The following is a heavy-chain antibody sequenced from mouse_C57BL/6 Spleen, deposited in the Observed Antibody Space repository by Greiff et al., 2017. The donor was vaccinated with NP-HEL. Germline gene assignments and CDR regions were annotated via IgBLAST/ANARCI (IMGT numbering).Heavy chain of an antibody. D-gene: IGHD1-1*01. CDR2: INYDGSST. CDR3: ARGGHYYGSSYGYFDV. J-gene: IGHJ1*03. V-gene: IGHV5-16*01. Sequence: EVQLVESEGGLVQPGSSMKLSCTASGFTFSDYYMAWVRQVPEKGLEWVANINYDGSSTYYLDSLKSRFIISRDNAKNILYLQMSSLKSEDTATYYCARGGHYYGSSYGYFDVRGTGTTVTVSS. CDR1: GFTFSDYY.